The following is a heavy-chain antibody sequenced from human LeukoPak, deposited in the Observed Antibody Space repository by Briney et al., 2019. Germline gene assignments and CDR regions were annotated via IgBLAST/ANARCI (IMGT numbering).Heavy chain of an antibody. V-gene: IGHV4-59*07. J-gene: IGHJ4*02. D-gene: IGHD3-16*02. CDR3: ARTHGELSSYYFDY. CDR2: IYSSGNT. CDR1: GDSISNYY. Sequence: SDALTLTCTVSGDSISNYYWSWLRQPTGKALEWIGYIYSSGNTYYNPSLKSRGTISVDTSKNQFSLKLSSVTAADTAVYYCARTHGELSSYYFDYWGQGILVTVSS.